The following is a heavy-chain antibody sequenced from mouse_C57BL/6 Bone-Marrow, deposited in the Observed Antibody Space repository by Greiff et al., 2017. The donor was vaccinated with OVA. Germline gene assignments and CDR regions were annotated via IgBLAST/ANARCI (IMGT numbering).Heavy chain of an antibody. D-gene: IGHD1-1*01. Sequence: DVMLVESGGGLVQPKGSLKLSCAASGFTFNTYAMHWVRQAPGKGLEWVARIRSKSSNYATYYADSVKDRFTISRDDSQSMLYLQMNNLKTEDTAMYYCVRDGSSVQCYAMDYWGQGTSVTVSS. V-gene: IGHV10-3*01. CDR3: VRDGSSVQCYAMDY. J-gene: IGHJ4*01. CDR2: IRSKSSNYAT. CDR1: GFTFNTYA.